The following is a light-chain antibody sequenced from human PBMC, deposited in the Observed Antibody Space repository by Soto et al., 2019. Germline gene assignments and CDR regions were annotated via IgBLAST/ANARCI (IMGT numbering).Light chain of an antibody. V-gene: IGKV3-20*01. J-gene: IGKJ5*01. CDR3: QQYGSSPRT. CDR2: GAS. CDR1: QRVS. Sequence: EIVLTQSPGTLSLSPGERATPSCRASQRVSLGWYQQKPGQAPRLLIFGASNRATCIPDRFSGSGSGTDFTLTISRREPEDVAVYYCQQYGSSPRTFGQGTRVEIK.